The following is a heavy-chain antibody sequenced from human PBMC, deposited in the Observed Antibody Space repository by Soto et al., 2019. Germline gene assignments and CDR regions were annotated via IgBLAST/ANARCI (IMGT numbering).Heavy chain of an antibody. D-gene: IGHD6-19*01. CDR2: IYWDDDK. CDR1: GFSLSTSGVG. CDR3: AHLEYVRPRWLHPDDGSGFFLDY. J-gene: IGHJ4*02. Sequence: SGPTLVNPTQTLTLTCTFSGFSLSTSGVGVGWIRQPXXXXXXXXXLIYWDDDKRYSPSLKSRLTITKDTSKNQVVLTMTNMDPVDTATYYCAHLEYVRPRWLHPDDGSGFFLDYWGQGTLVTVSS. V-gene: IGHV2-5*02.